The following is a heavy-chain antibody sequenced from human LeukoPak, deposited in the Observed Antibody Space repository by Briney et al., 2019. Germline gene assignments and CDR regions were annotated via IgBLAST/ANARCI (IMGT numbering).Heavy chain of an antibody. V-gene: IGHV3-30*18. J-gene: IGHJ4*02. Sequence: GGSLRLSCAASGFTFSSYGMHWVRQAPGKGLGWAAVISYDGSNKYYADSVKGRFTISRDNSKNTLYLQMNSLRAEDTAVYYCAKDSYYYGSGGQYWGQGTLVTVSS. CDR1: GFTFSSYG. CDR2: ISYDGSNK. D-gene: IGHD3-10*01. CDR3: AKDSYYYGSGGQY.